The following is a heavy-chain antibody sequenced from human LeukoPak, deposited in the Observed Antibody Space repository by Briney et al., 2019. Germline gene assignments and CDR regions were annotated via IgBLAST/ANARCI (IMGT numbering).Heavy chain of an antibody. D-gene: IGHD3-16*02. CDR2: IYYGGCT. J-gene: IGHJ6*03. CDR1: GGSISSYH. V-gene: IGHV4-59*08. Sequence: SETLSLTCTVSGGSISSYHGSWTRQPPGKRMEGIGYIYYGGCTNYSPSLKSRVTISVDTSKNQFSLNLSSVTAADTAVYYCARIFIPPYYLYYMDVWGKGTTVTVSS. CDR3: ARIFIPPYYLYYMDV.